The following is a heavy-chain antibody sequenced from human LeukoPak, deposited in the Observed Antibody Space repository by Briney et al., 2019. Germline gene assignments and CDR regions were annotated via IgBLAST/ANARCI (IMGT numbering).Heavy chain of an antibody. CDR3: ARAGGSYYYDAFDI. CDR1: GGSISSTSYY. J-gene: IGHJ3*02. CDR2: IYYSGST. V-gene: IGHV4-39*07. D-gene: IGHD1-26*01. Sequence: SETLSLTCTVSGGSISSTSYYWGWIRQPPGKGLEWIGIIYYSGSTYYNPSLKSRVTISVDTSKNQFSLKLSSVTAADTAVYYCARAGGSYYYDAFDIWGQGTMVTVSS.